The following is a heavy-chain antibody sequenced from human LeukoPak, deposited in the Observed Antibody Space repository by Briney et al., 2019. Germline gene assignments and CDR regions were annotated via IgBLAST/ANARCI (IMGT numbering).Heavy chain of an antibody. CDR3: ARGPEGAPWVDY. V-gene: IGHV3-7*03. CDR1: GFTFSSYW. Sequence: GGSLTLSCAASGFTFSSYWMSWLRQAPGKGLEWVANIKQDGSEKYYVDSVKGRFTISRDNAKNSLYLQMNSLRAEDTAVYYCARGPEGAPWVDYWGQGTLVTVSS. CDR2: IKQDGSEK. J-gene: IGHJ4*02. D-gene: IGHD3-16*01.